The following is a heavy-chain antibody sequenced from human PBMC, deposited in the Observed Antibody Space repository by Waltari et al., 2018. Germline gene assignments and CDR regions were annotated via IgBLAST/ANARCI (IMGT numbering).Heavy chain of an antibody. CDR3: AKEGGYSYYNNYFDS. CDR2: ISDNGGNT. D-gene: IGHD3-10*01. Sequence: EAHLVDSGGRETPPGGSLRLSCFPFGFAFVFPALSWVRKGPGKGLEWVASISDNGGNTYYAESVEGRFSISRSNAESSLFLQMNSLRPEDTALYFCAKEGGYSYYNNYFDSWGQGTRVTVSS. J-gene: IGHJ5*01. V-gene: IGHV3-20*04. CDR1: GFAFVFPA.